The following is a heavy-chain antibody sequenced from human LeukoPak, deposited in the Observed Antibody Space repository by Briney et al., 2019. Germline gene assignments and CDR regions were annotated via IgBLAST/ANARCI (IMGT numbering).Heavy chain of an antibody. D-gene: IGHD6-13*01. CDR2: TSGTGGST. V-gene: IGHV3-23*01. CDR1: GFTFSSYA. CDR3: ANKYSSSWDDAFDI. J-gene: IGHJ3*02. Sequence: GGSLRLSCAATGFTFSSYAMTWVRQAPGKGLEWVSATSGTGGSTYYADSVKGRFTLSRDNSKNTLYLQMNGLRAEDTAVYYCANKYSSSWDDAFDIWGQGTMVTVSS.